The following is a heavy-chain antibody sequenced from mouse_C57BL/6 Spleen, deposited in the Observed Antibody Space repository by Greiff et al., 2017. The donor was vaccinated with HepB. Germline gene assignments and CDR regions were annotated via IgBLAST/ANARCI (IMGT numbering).Heavy chain of an antibody. Sequence: EVHLVESGGGLVKPGGSLKLSCAASGFTFSDYGMHWVRQAPEKGLEWVAYISSGSSTMYYADTVKGRFTISRDNAKNTLFLQMTSLRSEDTAMYYCALNWDDWYFDVWGTGTTVTVSS. CDR2: ISSGSSTM. CDR1: GFTFSDYG. D-gene: IGHD4-1*02. V-gene: IGHV5-17*01. J-gene: IGHJ1*03. CDR3: ALNWDDWYFDV.